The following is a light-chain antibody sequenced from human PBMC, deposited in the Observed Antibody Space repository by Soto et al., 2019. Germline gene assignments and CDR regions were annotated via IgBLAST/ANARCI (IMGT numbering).Light chain of an antibody. Sequence: QSVLTQPPSVSGAPGQRVTISCTGSSSNIGAGYDVHWYQQLPGTAPKLLIYGATHRPSGVPERFSGSRSGSSASLDITGPPGGADVFYYRQPFSSGLRGALFGGGTKPT. V-gene: IGLV1-40*01. CDR3: QPFSSGLRGAL. J-gene: IGLJ2*01. CDR2: GAT. CDR1: SSNIGAGYD.